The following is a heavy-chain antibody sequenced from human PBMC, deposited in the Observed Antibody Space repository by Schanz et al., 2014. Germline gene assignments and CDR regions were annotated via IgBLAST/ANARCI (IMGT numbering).Heavy chain of an antibody. Sequence: QVQLQESGPGLVKPSGTLSLTCAVSGGSISSSNWWSWVRQPPGKGLEWIGEIYHSGRTNYNPSLKSRVTISDKKANNEFSRKRSSVTAADTAVYYGARGAGGGSGTYYGAYYNYYYMDVWGKGTTVTVSS. J-gene: IGHJ6*03. D-gene: IGHD3-10*01. CDR1: GGSISSSNW. CDR3: ARGAGGGSGTYYGAYYNYYYMDV. CDR2: IYHSGRT. V-gene: IGHV4-4*02.